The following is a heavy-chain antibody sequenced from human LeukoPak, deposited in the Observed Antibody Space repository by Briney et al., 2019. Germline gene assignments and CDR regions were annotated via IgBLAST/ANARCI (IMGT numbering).Heavy chain of an antibody. V-gene: IGHV1-2*02. D-gene: IGHD3-10*01. Sequence: ASVKVSCKASGYTVTGYYMHWVRQAPGQGLEWMGWMNPNSGGTNYAQKFQGRVTMTRDTSISTAYMELSRLRSDDTAVYYCARVKRAVGLLWFGEIVYWGQGTLVTVSS. CDR3: ARVKRAVGLLWFGEIVY. CDR1: GYTVTGYY. J-gene: IGHJ4*02. CDR2: MNPNSGGT.